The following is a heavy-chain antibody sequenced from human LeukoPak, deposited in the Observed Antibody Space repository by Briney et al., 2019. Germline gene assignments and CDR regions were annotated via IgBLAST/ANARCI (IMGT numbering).Heavy chain of an antibody. CDR2: IRYDGSNK. CDR3: AKRSVGCSSTSCYRAKPYYYYYMDV. Sequence: QPGGSLRLSCAASGFTFSSYGMHWVRQAPGKGLEWVAFIRYDGSNKYYADSVNGRFTISRDNSKNTLYLQMNSLRAEDTAVYYCAKRSVGCSSTSCYRAKPYYYYYMDVWGKGTTVTVSS. D-gene: IGHD2-2*02. CDR1: GFTFSSYG. V-gene: IGHV3-30*02. J-gene: IGHJ6*03.